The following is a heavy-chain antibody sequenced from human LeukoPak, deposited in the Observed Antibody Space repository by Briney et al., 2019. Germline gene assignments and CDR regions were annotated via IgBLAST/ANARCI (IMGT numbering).Heavy chain of an antibody. CDR2: IYYSGST. CDR3: ARQILWSWFDP. D-gene: IGHD2-8*02. Sequence: PSETLSLTCTVSGGSISSSSYYWGWIRQPPGKGLEWTGSIYYSGSTYYNPSLKSRVTISVDTSKNQFSLKLSSVTAADTAVYYCARQILWSWFDPWGQGTLVTVSS. CDR1: GGSISSSSYY. J-gene: IGHJ5*02. V-gene: IGHV4-39*01.